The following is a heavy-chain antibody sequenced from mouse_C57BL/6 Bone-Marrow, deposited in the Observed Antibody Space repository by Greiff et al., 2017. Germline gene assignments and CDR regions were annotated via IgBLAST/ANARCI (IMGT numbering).Heavy chain of an antibody. J-gene: IGHJ2*01. CDR1: GYTFTSYW. Sequence: QVQLQQPGAELVRPGSSVKLSCKASGYTFTSYWMHWVTQRPIQGLEWIGNIDPSDSETHYNQKFKDKATLTVDKSSSTAYMQLSSQTSEDSAVYYCARVGGWLLQGFDYWGQGTTLTVSS. CDR3: ARVGGWLLQGFDY. D-gene: IGHD2-3*01. V-gene: IGHV1-52*01. CDR2: IDPSDSET.